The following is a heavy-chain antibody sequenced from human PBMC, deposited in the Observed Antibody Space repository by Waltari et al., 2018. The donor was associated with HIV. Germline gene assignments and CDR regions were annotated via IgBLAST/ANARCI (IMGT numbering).Heavy chain of an antibody. CDR3: ARGRRWLQFHGHYYFDY. CDR2: ISYSGST. CDR1: EDPIKNEY. Sequence: QVQLQESGPGLVKPSETLSLPCNVPEDPIKNEYWNWIRQPPGKELEWIGYISYSGSTKYGPSLKSRVTMSLVSSKNQFSLKLRSVTAADTAVYFCARGRRWLQFHGHYYFDYWGQGTLVTVSS. D-gene: IGHD3-10*01. V-gene: IGHV4-59*01. J-gene: IGHJ4*02.